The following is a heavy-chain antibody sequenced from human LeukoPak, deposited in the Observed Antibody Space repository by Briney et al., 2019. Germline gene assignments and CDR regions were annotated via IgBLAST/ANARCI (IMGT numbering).Heavy chain of an antibody. Sequence: PSETLSLTCTVSGGSISSYYWSWIRQPPGKGLEWIGYIYYSGSTNYNPSLKSRVTISVDTSENQFSLRLSSVTAADTAVYYCARHGLYYDILTGYNRPCRFDPWGQGTLVTVSS. CDR3: ARHGLYYDILTGYNRPCRFDP. CDR1: GGSISSYY. D-gene: IGHD3-9*01. CDR2: IYYSGST. V-gene: IGHV4-59*08. J-gene: IGHJ5*02.